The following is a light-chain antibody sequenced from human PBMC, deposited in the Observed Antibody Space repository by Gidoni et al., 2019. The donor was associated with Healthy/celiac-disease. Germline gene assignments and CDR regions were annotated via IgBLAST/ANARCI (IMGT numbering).Light chain of an antibody. CDR3: QQLNSYLSIT. CDR1: QGISSY. Sequence: IQLTQSPSSLSASVGDRVTITCRTSQGISSYLAWYQQKPGKAPKLLIYAASTLQSGVPSRFSGSGAGTDFTLTISSLQPEDFATYYCQQLNSYLSITFGQGTRLEIK. CDR2: AAS. V-gene: IGKV1-9*01. J-gene: IGKJ5*01.